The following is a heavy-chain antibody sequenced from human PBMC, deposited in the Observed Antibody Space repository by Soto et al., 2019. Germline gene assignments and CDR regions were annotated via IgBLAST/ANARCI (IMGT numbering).Heavy chain of an antibody. V-gene: IGHV4-59*01. Sequence: SETLSLTCTVSGGSISSYYWNWLRQPPGKGLEWIGCIYYRGSTKYNPSLKSRVTISVDTSKNQIYLKLSSVTAADTAVYYCARGSIVATILFDPWGQGTQVTVS. J-gene: IGHJ5*02. CDR1: GGSISSYY. CDR2: IYYRGST. CDR3: ARGSIVATILFDP. D-gene: IGHD5-12*01.